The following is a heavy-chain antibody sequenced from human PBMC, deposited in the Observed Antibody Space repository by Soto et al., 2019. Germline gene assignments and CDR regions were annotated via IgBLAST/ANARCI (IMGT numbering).Heavy chain of an antibody. CDR1: GYTFTNYF. V-gene: IGHV1-46*01. CDR3: AREYGGSRVFDY. D-gene: IGHD1-26*01. Sequence: ASVKVSCKTSGYTFTNYFIHWVRQAPGQGLEWMGIINPRADSTNYAQKFQGRVTATRDTSTSTVYMELRSLRSEDTAVYFCAREYGGSRVFDYWGQGTLVTVSS. CDR2: INPRADST. J-gene: IGHJ4*02.